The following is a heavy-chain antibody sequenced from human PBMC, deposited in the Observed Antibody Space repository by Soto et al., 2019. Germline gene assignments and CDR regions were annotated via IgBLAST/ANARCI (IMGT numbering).Heavy chain of an antibody. CDR1: GFSVSGNY. CDR2: IYSGGST. V-gene: IGHV3-53*01. CDR3: ARASSRWGSDAAH. J-gene: IGHJ4*02. Sequence: EVQVVESGGGLIQPGGSLRLSCAASGFSVSGNYMGWVRQAPGKGLEWVSAIYSGGSTHYADSVKCRFTISRYNSKNKLYLQMNSLTAEETTVYYCARASSRWGSDAAHWGQGTLVTVSS. D-gene: IGHD7-27*01.